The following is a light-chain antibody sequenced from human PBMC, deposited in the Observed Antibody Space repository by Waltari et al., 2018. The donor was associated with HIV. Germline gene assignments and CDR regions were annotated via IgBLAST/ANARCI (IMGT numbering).Light chain of an antibody. J-gene: IGKJ4*01. CDR3: QQYGGLPPT. V-gene: IGKV1D-16*01. CDR1: RNVKTW. CDR2: GAS. Sequence: DIQMSQSPSSLSASVGDRVTLSCRASRNVKTWLAWYQQKPGKAPQSLIYGASNLQGGVTSRFSGSGSGTNFTLTISGHQLEDVGTYYCQQYGGLPPTFGGGTKVEIK.